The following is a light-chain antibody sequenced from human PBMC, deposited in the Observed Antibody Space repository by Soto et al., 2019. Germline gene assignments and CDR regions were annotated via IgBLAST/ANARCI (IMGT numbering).Light chain of an antibody. V-gene: IGKV1-33*01. CDR2: DAS. J-gene: IGKJ4*01. Sequence: DSQINQSPSSVSASLADIFTFPGQASQDISNYLNWYQQKTGKAPNXLIYDASNLETGVPSRFSGSGYGTDFNFTISSLQPADIATYYCQQYDNPPPTFGGGTQLDIK. CDR1: QDISNY. CDR3: QQYDNPPPT.